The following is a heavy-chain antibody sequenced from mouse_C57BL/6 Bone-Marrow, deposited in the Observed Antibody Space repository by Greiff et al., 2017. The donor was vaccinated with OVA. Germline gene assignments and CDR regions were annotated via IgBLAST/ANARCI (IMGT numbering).Heavy chain of an antibody. CDR3: ASDPYGDY. Sequence: EVQGVESGGGLVKPGGSLKLSCAASGFTFSSYAMSWVRQTPEKRLEWVATISAGGSYTSYPDKVKGRFTISRYNAKNNLYLQMSHLKSEDTAIYYCASDPYGDYWGQGTTLTVSS. CDR1: GFTFSSYA. V-gene: IGHV5-4*01. J-gene: IGHJ2*01. D-gene: IGHD1-1*01. CDR2: ISAGGSYT.